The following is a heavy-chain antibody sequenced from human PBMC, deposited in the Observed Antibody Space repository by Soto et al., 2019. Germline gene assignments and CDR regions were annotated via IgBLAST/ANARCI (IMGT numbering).Heavy chain of an antibody. CDR1: GVSISTSNW. J-gene: IGHJ4*02. CDR2: IYHSGST. CDR3: AKGGRVYYGSGSYFDS. Sequence: QVQLQESGPGLVKPSGTLSLTCAVSGVSISTSNWWSWARQSPGKGLEWIGEIYHSGSTNYNPSLLSRVTISVDKSTNHFSLHLSSVNAADTAVYFCAKGGRVYYGSGSYFDSWGQGILVTVSS. D-gene: IGHD3-10*01. V-gene: IGHV4-4*02.